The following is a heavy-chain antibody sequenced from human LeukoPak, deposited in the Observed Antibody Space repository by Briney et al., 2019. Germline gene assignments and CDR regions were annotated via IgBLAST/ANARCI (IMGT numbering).Heavy chain of an antibody. V-gene: IGHV1-69*13. CDR3: ARDAPEYCSGGSCKGYYYYYYGMDV. CDR2: IIPIFGTA. D-gene: IGHD2-15*01. CDR1: VGTFSSYA. Sequence: ASVKVSCKDSVGTFSSYAISWVRQAPGQGLEWMGGIIPIFGTANYAQKFQGRVTITADESTSTAYMELSSLRSEDTAVYYCARDAPEYCSGGSCKGYYYYYYGMDVWGQGTTVTVSS. J-gene: IGHJ6*02.